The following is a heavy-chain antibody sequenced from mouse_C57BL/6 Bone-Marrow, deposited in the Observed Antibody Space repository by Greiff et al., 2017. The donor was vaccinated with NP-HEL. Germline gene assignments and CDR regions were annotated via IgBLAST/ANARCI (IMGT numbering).Heavy chain of an antibody. V-gene: IGHV1-82*01. CDR1: GYAFSSSW. Sequence: VQLQQSGPELVKPGASVKISCKASGYAFSSSWMKWVKQRPGKGLEWIGRIYPGDGDTNFNGKFKGKATLTADKSSSTAYMQLSSLTSEDFAVYFCAREIYKGYFDVWGTGTTVTVSS. J-gene: IGHJ1*03. CDR2: IYPGDGDT. CDR3: AREIYKGYFDV. D-gene: IGHD1-3*01.